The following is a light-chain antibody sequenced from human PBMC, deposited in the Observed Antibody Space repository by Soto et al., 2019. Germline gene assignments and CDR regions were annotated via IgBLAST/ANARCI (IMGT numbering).Light chain of an antibody. Sequence: QSVLTQPPSVSGAPGQRVTISCTGSISNIGAGFDVHWYQHLPGTAPKLLIYNNINRPSGVSDRFSGSKSGTSASLAITGLQAEDETDYYCQSFDSRLNGVVFGGGTKVTVL. J-gene: IGLJ3*02. CDR3: QSFDSRLNGVV. V-gene: IGLV1-40*01. CDR2: NNI. CDR1: ISNIGAGFD.